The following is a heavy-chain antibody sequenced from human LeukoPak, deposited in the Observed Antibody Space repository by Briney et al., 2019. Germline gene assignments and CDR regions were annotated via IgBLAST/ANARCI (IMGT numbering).Heavy chain of an antibody. J-gene: IGHJ5*02. D-gene: IGHD2-2*01. CDR1: RFTFSRYH. V-gene: IGHV4-34*01. Sequence: GSLRLSRAASRFTFSRYHMQWVRQAPGKALEWVREINRSGSTNYLPSLKSSVTRSVDTSKNQFALKLSSVTAADTAVYYWARGLTRRGIVVVPAAPNWFDPWGQGTLVTVSS. CDR2: INRSGST. CDR3: ARGLTRRGIVVVPAAPNWFDP.